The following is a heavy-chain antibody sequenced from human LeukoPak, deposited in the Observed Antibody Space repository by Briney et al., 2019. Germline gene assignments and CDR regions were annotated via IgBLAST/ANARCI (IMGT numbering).Heavy chain of an antibody. V-gene: IGHV3-48*01. CDR3: AKDLSFGTDWPYFDS. J-gene: IGHJ4*02. CDR2: ISSSGSTI. CDR1: GFSFSSYN. D-gene: IGHD3/OR15-3a*01. Sequence: PGGSLRLSCAASGFSFSSYNMNWVRQAPGKGLEWVSYISSSGSTIYYADSVKGRFTISRDNSKNTLYLQMNSLRRDDTAVYYCAKDLSFGTDWPYFDSRGQGTLVTVSS.